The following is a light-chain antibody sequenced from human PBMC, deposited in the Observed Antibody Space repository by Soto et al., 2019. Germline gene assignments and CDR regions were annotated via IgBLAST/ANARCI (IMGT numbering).Light chain of an antibody. Sequence: EIVLTQSACTLSLSPGERATLSCRASQSVSSYLAWYQQKPGQAPRLLIYDASNRATGIPDRFSGSGSGTDFTLTISRLEPEDFAVYYCQQYGSSGTFGQGTKVDIK. CDR2: DAS. CDR1: QSVSSY. J-gene: IGKJ1*01. CDR3: QQYGSSGT. V-gene: IGKV3-20*01.